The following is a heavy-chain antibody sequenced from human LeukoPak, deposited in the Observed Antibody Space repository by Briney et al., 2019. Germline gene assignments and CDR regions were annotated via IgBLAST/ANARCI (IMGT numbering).Heavy chain of an antibody. CDR1: GFTFSSYG. J-gene: IGHJ6*03. CDR3: ARYGSGSYHYYYYMDV. D-gene: IGHD3-10*01. CDR2: INWNGGST. Sequence: PGGSLRLSCAASGFTFSSYGMSWVRHAPGKGLEWVSGINWNGGSTVYADSVKGRFTISRDNAKNSLYLQMNSLRAEDTALYYCARYGSGSYHYYYYMDVWGKGTTVTVSS. V-gene: IGHV3-20*04.